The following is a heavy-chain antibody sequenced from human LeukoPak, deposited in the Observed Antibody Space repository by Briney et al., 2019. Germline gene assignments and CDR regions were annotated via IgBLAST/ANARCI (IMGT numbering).Heavy chain of an antibody. J-gene: IGHJ4*02. D-gene: IGHD3-22*01. CDR3: TTRDYYDSSGYYYGVAFDY. Sequence: GGSLRLSCATSGFTFLNAWMSWVRQAPGKGLECVGRIKRKADGGTTDYAAPVKGRFTISRDDSKNTLYLQMNSLKTEDTAVYYCTTRDYYDSSGYYYGVAFDYWGQGTLVTVSS. V-gene: IGHV3-15*01. CDR2: IKRKADGGTT. CDR1: GFTFLNAW.